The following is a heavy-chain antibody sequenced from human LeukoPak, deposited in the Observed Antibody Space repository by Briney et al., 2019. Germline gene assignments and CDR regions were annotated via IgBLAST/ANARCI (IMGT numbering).Heavy chain of an antibody. CDR3: ARLVGVTYGMDV. Sequence: SETLSLTCTVSGGSISSGDYYWSWIRQPPGKGLEWIGYIYYSGSTYYNPSLKSRVTISVDTSKNQFSLKLSSVTAADTAVYYCARLVGVTYGMDVWGQGTTVTVSS. D-gene: IGHD3-3*01. CDR2: IYYSGST. CDR1: GGSISSGDYY. V-gene: IGHV4-30-4*01. J-gene: IGHJ6*02.